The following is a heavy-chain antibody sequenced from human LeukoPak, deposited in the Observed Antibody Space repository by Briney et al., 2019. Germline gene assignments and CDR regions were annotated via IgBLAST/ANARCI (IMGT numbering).Heavy chain of an antibody. V-gene: IGHV1-69*13. Sequence: GASVKVSCQASGGTFSSYAISWVRQAPGQGLEWMGGIIPIFGTANYAQKFQGRVTITADESTSTAYMELSSLRSEDTAVYYCARTYDSSGYYSVYWGQGTLVTVSS. D-gene: IGHD3-22*01. CDR1: GGTFSSYA. J-gene: IGHJ4*02. CDR3: ARTYDSSGYYSVY. CDR2: IIPIFGTA.